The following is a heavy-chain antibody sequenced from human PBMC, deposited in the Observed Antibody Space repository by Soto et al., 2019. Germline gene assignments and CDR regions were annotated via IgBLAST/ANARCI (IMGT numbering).Heavy chain of an antibody. CDR2: IYPGDSDT. J-gene: IGHJ4*02. CDR1: GNSFSSRW. V-gene: IGHV5-51*01. Sequence: GESLKISCKGSGNSFSSRWIAWVRQMPGKGLEWMGIIYPGDSDTRYSPSFQGQVTISADKSTSTAYLQMNSLRAEDTAVYYCAKDRPLGTGGDLDYWGQGTLVTVSS. D-gene: IGHD2-21*01. CDR3: AKDRPLGTGGDLDY.